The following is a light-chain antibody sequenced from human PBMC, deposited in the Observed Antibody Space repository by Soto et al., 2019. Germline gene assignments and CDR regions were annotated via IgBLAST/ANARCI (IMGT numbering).Light chain of an antibody. Sequence: DIQMTQSPSSLSASVGDRVTITCQAIHDISNYLNWYQQKPGKAPKLLIYDASNVETGVPSRFTGSVSGTYYNLTISSLQPEDVATYYCQQSENLPPTFGGGTRAQIK. CDR2: DAS. J-gene: IGKJ4*01. CDR3: QQSENLPPT. CDR1: HDISNY. V-gene: IGKV1-33*01.